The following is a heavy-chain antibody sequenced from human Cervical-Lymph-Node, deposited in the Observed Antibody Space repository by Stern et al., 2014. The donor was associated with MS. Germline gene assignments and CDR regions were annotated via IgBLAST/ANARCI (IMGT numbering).Heavy chain of an antibody. CDR2: INPHSGGT. CDR1: GYTFTGYY. Sequence: VQLVESGAEVKKPGASVKVSCKASGYTFTGYYMHWVRQAPGQGLEWMGRINPHSGGTNYAQKFQGRVTMTRDTSISTAYMELSRLRSDDTAVYYCARGYCSGGSCYHRAYWGQGTLVTVSS. CDR3: ARGYCSGGSCYHRAY. J-gene: IGHJ4*02. V-gene: IGHV1-2*06. D-gene: IGHD2-15*01.